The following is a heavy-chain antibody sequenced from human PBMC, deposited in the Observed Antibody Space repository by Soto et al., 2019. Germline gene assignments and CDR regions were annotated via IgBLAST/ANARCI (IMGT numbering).Heavy chain of an antibody. CDR3: ARPDHGPSYFVL. CDR2: INTGAGNT. Sequence: XSVNVSCKASVYIFTNYAIHWVRQAPGQRLEWMGWINTGAGNTGSSQKFQGRVTITRATSASTVYMELISLTSEDTAVFYCARPDHGPSYFVLWGRGTLVTVSS. D-gene: IGHD3-10*01. J-gene: IGHJ2*01. CDR1: VYIFTNYA. V-gene: IGHV1-3*04.